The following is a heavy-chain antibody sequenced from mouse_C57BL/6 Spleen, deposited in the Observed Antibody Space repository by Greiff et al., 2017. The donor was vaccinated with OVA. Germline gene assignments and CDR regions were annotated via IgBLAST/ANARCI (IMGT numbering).Heavy chain of an antibody. V-gene: IGHV1-85*01. J-gene: IGHJ4*01. Sequence: VKLQESGPELVKPGASVKLSCKASGYTFTSYDINWVKQRPGQGLEWIGWIYPRDGSTKYNEKFKGKATLTVDTSSSTAYMELHSLTSEDSAVYFCARSLYGYDYAMDYWGQGTSVTVSS. D-gene: IGHD2-2*01. CDR2: IYPRDGST. CDR1: GYTFTSYD. CDR3: ARSLYGYDYAMDY.